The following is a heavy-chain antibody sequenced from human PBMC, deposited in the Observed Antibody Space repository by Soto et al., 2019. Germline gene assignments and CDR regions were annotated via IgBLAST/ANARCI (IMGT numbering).Heavy chain of an antibody. CDR2: IDEYGSTI. CDR3: TKDIRGKGAY. D-gene: IGHD1-26*01. Sequence: EVQLVESGGGLVQPGGSLRLSCAASGFTFSSYWMHWVRQVPGKGLLWVSRIDEYGSTINYADSVKARITISRENARNTLYLEMNSLRAADTALYYFTKDIRGKGAYWGPGTLVTVSS. J-gene: IGHJ4*02. V-gene: IGHV3-74*01. CDR1: GFTFSSYW.